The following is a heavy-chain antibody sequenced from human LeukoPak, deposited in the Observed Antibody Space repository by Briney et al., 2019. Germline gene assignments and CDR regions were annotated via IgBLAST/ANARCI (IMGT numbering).Heavy chain of an antibody. Sequence: PSETLSLTYTVSGGSISSYYWSWIRQPPGKGLEWIGYIYYSGSTNYNPSLKSRVTISVDTSKNQFSLKLSSVTATDTAVYYCARRRIAARRHYYYGMDVWGQGTTVTVSS. CDR2: IYYSGST. J-gene: IGHJ6*02. CDR3: ARRRIAARRHYYYGMDV. V-gene: IGHV4-59*08. CDR1: GGSISSYY. D-gene: IGHD6-6*01.